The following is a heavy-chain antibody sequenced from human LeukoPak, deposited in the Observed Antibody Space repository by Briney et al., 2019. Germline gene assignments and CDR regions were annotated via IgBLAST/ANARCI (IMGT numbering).Heavy chain of an antibody. CDR1: GFSFGYYA. J-gene: IGHJ4*02. CDR3: TRGSTVRGAKYFFDY. CDR2: IRSKTYGGTT. Sequence: GGSLRLSCTATGFSFGYYAMRWVRQAPGKGLEWVGLIRSKTYGGTTEYAASVQGRFSISRDDSKSIAYVQRNSLQTEDTAVYYCTRGSTVRGAKYFFDYWGQGTLVTVSS. V-gene: IGHV3-49*04. D-gene: IGHD3-10*01.